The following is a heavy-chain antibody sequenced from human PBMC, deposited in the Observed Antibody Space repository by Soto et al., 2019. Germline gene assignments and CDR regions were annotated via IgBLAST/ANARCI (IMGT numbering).Heavy chain of an antibody. CDR1: GFTFSSYS. CDR3: ARDMGHLTIFGVVNYAFDI. J-gene: IGHJ3*02. V-gene: IGHV3-48*02. CDR2: ISSSSSTI. Sequence: EVQLVESGGGLVQPGGSLRLSCAASGFTFSSYSMNWVRQAPGKGLEWVSYISSSSSTIYYADSVKGRFTISRDNAKNSLYLQMNSLRDEDTAVYYCARDMGHLTIFGVVNYAFDIWGQGTTVTVSS. D-gene: IGHD3-3*01.